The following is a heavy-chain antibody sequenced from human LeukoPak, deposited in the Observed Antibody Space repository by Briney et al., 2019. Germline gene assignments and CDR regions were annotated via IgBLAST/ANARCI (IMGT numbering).Heavy chain of an antibody. CDR1: GFTFSSYS. V-gene: IGHV3-21*01. J-gene: IGHJ4*02. CDR2: ISSSSSYI. CDR3: ARDSRPFSGLELTPDY. Sequence: GGSLRLSCAASGFTFSSYSMNWVRQAPGKGLEWVSSISSSSSYIYYADSVKGRFTISRDNAKNSLYLQMNSLRAEDTAVYYCARDSRPFSGLELTPDYWGQGTLVTVSS. D-gene: IGHD1-26*01.